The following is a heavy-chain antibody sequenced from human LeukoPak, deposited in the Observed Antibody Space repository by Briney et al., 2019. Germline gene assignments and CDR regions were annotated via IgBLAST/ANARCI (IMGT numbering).Heavy chain of an antibody. CDR3: ARDLPVVPAAIGAFDI. D-gene: IGHD2-2*02. CDR1: GGSISSGSYY. Sequence: SQTLSLTCTVSGGSISSGSYYWSWIRQPPGKGLEWIGYIYYSGSTYYNPSLKSRVTISVDTSKNQFSLKLSSVTAADTAVYYCARDLPVVPAAIGAFDIWGQGTMVTVSS. J-gene: IGHJ3*02. V-gene: IGHV4-30-4*08. CDR2: IYYSGST.